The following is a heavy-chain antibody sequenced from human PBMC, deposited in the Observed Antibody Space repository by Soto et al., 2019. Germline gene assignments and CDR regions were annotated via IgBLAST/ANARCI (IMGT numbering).Heavy chain of an antibody. J-gene: IGHJ4*02. CDR2: ISGSGGST. D-gene: IGHD3-9*01. V-gene: IGHV3-23*01. CDR1: GFTFSSYA. CDR3: AKDNSPSFYDILTGYYPLGF. Sequence: GGSLRLSCAASGFTFSSYAMGWVRQAPGKGLEWVSAISGSGGSTYYADSVKGRFTISRDNSKNTLYLQMNSLRAEDTAVYYCAKDNSPSFYDILTGYYPLGFWGQGTLVTVSS.